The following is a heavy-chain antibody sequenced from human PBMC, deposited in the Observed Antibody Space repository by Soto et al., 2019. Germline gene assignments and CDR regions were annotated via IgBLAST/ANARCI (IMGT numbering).Heavy chain of an antibody. CDR3: ARDVAAADY. J-gene: IGHJ4*02. CDR1: GYTFTSYA. V-gene: IGHV1-3*05. CDR2: INAGNGNT. Sequence: QVQLVQSGAEEKKPGASVKVSCKASGYTFTSYAMHWVRQAPGQRLEWMGWINAGNGNTKYSQKFQERVTITTDTSASPAYMELSSLKSEDTAVYYCARDVAAADYWGQGTLVTVSS. D-gene: IGHD6-13*01.